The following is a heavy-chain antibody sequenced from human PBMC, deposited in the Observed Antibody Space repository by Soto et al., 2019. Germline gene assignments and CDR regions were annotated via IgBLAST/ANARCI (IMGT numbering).Heavy chain of an antibody. D-gene: IGHD7-27*01. Sequence: QGQLVQSGAELKKPGASVKVSCQASGNTFSGYGISWVRQAPGQGLEWMGWINRYNGHTNYAQKFRGRVIMTTDTFTSTVYMGLTTLASDDPAAYYCARDGDERDQSYLDYWGQGTLVTVSS. J-gene: IGHJ4*02. CDR3: ARDGDERDQSYLDY. CDR2: INRYNGHT. CDR1: GNTFSGYG. V-gene: IGHV1-18*01.